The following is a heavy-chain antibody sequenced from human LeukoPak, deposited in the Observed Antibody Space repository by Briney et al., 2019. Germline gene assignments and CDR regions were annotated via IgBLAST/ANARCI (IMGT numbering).Heavy chain of an antibody. J-gene: IGHJ4*02. Sequence: GRSLRLSCAASGFTLNNYWMHWVRQAPGKGLVWVSRINVDGSSISYADSVKGRFTISRDNARNTLYLQMNSLRAEDTAVYYCTRIKWDLTYFDYWGQGTLVTASS. V-gene: IGHV3-74*01. CDR3: TRIKWDLTYFDY. CDR1: GFTLNNYW. D-gene: IGHD1-26*01. CDR2: INVDGSSI.